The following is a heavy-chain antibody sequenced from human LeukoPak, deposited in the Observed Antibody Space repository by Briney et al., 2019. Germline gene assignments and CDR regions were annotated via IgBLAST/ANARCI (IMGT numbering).Heavy chain of an antibody. CDR2: IYYSGST. CDR3: ASWYSSSWSHAFDI. J-gene: IGHJ3*02. D-gene: IGHD6-13*01. V-gene: IGHV4-59*01. CDR1: GGSISSYY. Sequence: PSETLSLTCTVSGGSISSYYWSWIRQPPGKGLEWIGYIYYSGSTNYNPSLKSRVTISVDTSKNQFSLKLSSVTAADTAVYYCASWYSSSWSHAFDIWGQGTMVTVSS.